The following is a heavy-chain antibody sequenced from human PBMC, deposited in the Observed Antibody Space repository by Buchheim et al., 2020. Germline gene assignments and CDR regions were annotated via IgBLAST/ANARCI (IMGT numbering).Heavy chain of an antibody. Sequence: VPLVEYGGGLVLPGVSLRLSCEGPASNFRCHWMSWVRQTLGKRLEWVAKLKEDGSQNYYVDSVKGRFTISRDNAKNSLYLLMISLTAVDTAVYDCARGGHTFAYWGQGT. J-gene: IGHJ4*02. V-gene: IGHV3-7*01. D-gene: IGHD5-12*01. CDR3: ARGGHTFAY. CDR1: ASNFRCHW. CDR2: LKEDGSQN.